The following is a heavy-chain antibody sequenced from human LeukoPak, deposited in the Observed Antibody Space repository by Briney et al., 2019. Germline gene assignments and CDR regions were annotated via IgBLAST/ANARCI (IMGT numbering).Heavy chain of an antibody. V-gene: IGHV4-61*01. J-gene: IGHJ5*02. D-gene: IGHD2-15*01. CDR1: GGSVSRGSYY. CDR2: IYYSGST. Sequence: SVTLSLTCTVSGGSVSRGSYYWSWIRQPPGKGLGWIGYIYYSGSTNYNPSLKSRVTISVDTSKNQFSLKLSSLTAADTAVYYCARDPRSSGYCSGGSCSDWFDPWGQGTLVTVSS. CDR3: ARDPRSSGYCSGGSCSDWFDP.